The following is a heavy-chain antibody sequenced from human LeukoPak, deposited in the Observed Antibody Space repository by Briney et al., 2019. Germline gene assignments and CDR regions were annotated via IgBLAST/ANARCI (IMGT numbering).Heavy chain of an antibody. CDR3: AREGIGENAPNYFDY. CDR2: INSYGSST. V-gene: IGHV3-74*01. D-gene: IGHD3-10*01. J-gene: IGHJ4*02. Sequence: GGSLRLSCAASGFTFSSYWMPWVRQAPGKGLVWVSRINSYGSSTSYADSVKGRFTISRDNAKNTLYLQMNSLRAEDTAVYYCAREGIGENAPNYFDYWGQGTLVTVSS. CDR1: GFTFSSYW.